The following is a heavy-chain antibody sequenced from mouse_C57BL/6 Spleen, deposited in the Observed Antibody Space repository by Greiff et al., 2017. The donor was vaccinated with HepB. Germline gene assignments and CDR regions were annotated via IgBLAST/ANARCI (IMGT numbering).Heavy chain of an antibody. J-gene: IGHJ4*01. CDR3: ARVLRLDYYAMDY. CDR1: GYAFSSSW. Sequence: VKLMESGPELVKPGASVKISCKASGYAFSSSWMNWVKQRPGKGLEWIGRIYPGDGDTNYNGKFKGKATLTADKSSSTAYMQLSSLTSEDSAVYFCARVLRLDYYAMDYWGQGTSVTVSS. V-gene: IGHV1-82*01. D-gene: IGHD2-12*01. CDR2: IYPGDGDT.